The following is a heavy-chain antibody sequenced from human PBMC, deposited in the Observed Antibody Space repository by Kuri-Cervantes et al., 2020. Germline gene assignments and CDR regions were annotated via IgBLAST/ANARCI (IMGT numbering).Heavy chain of an antibody. CDR2: INAGNGNT. CDR3: ARDLFPTAMVTGLDY. CDR1: GYTFTSYA. Sequence: ASVKVSCKASGYTFTSYAMHWVRQAPGQRLEWMGWINAGNGNTKYSQKFQGRVTMTTDTSTSTAYMELRSLRSDDTAVYYCARDLFPTAMVTGLDYWGQGTLVTVSS. V-gene: IGHV1-3*01. D-gene: IGHD5-18*01. J-gene: IGHJ4*02.